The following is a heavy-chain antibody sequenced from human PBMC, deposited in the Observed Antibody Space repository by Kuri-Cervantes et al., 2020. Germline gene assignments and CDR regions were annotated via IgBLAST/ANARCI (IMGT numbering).Heavy chain of an antibody. CDR2: IKQDGTEK. J-gene: IGHJ3*02. CDR3: ARGGLELEPKGHDAFDI. D-gene: IGHD1-1*01. V-gene: IGHV3-7*01. CDR1: GFTFSNYW. Sequence: GESLKISCAASGFTFSNYWMSWVRQAPGKGLEWVANIKQDGTEKYYVDSVKGRFTISRDNAKSSLYLQMNSLRAEDTAVYFCARGGLELEPKGHDAFDIWGQGTMVTVSS.